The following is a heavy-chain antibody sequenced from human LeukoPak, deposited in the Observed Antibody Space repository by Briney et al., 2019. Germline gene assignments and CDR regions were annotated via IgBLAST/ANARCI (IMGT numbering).Heavy chain of an antibody. CDR3: AREGYFDRLFDY. V-gene: IGHV4-34*01. Sequence: PSETLSLTCAVYGGSFSGYYWSWIRQPPGKGLEWIGEINHSGSTNYNPSLKSRVTISVDTSKNQFSLKLSSVTAADTAVYYCAREGYFDRLFDYWGQGTLVTVSS. CDR1: GGSFSGYY. J-gene: IGHJ4*02. CDR2: INHSGST. D-gene: IGHD3-9*01.